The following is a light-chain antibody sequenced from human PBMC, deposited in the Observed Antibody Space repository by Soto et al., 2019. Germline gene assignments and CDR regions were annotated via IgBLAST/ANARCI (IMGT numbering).Light chain of an antibody. CDR2: GNT. J-gene: IGLJ1*01. V-gene: IGLV1-40*01. CDR1: TSNIGADYD. Sequence: QSVLAQPPSVSGAPGQRVTISCSGTTSNIGADYDVQWYRQLPGTAPKLLIHGNTNRPSGVPDRFSGSKSGNTASLTISGLQAGDEADYYCSSYTSRTTYVFGTGTKVTVL. CDR3: SSYTSRTTYV.